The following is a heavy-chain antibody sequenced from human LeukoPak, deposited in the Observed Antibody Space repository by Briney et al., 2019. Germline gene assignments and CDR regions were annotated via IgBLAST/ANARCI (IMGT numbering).Heavy chain of an antibody. J-gene: IGHJ6*02. D-gene: IGHD6-19*01. V-gene: IGHV3-23*01. CDR2: ISGSGGST. CDR1: GFTFSSYA. CDR3: AKGLGIAVAGTRGMDV. Sequence: GGSLRLSCAASGFTFSSYAMSWVRRAPGKGLEWVSAISGSGGSTYYADSVKGRFTISRDNSKNTLYLQMNSLRAEDTAVYYCAKGLGIAVAGTRGMDVWGQGTTVTVSS.